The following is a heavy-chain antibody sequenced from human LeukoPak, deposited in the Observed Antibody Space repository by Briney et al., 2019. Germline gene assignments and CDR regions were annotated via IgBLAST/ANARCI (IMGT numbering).Heavy chain of an antibody. J-gene: IGHJ4*02. CDR3: ARRMTTVTTGGYYFDY. Sequence: SETLSLTCAVSGDSISSSNWWSWVRQPPGKGLEWIGEIYHSGSTYYNPSLKSRVTISVDTSKNQFSLKLSSVTAADTAVYYCARRMTTVTTGGYYFDYWGQGTLVTVSS. CDR2: IYHSGST. V-gene: IGHV4-4*02. CDR1: GDSISSSNW. D-gene: IGHD4-11*01.